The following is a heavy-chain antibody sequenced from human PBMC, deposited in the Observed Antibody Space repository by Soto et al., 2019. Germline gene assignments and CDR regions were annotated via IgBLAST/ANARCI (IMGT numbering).Heavy chain of an antibody. V-gene: IGHV3-33*01. CDR3: AREGPGRYHPSYFDY. Sequence: QVQLVESGGGVVQPGRSLRLSCAASGFTFSSYGINWVRQAPGKGLEWVAVIWSDGSNKYYADSVKGRFTISRDNSRNTVSPEMNRLRAKDTAMYYCAREGPGRYHPSYFDYWAQGTLVTVSS. D-gene: IGHD3-16*02. J-gene: IGHJ4*02. CDR1: GFTFSSYG. CDR2: IWSDGSNK.